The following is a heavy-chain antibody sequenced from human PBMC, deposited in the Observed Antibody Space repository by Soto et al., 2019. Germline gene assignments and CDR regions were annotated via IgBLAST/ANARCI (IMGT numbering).Heavy chain of an antibody. Sequence: SETLSLTCAVYGGSFSGNYWTWIRQPPGKGLEWIAEINHSGSSNYNPSLRSRVTISIDTAKNQFSLRLNSVTAADTAVYYCARGSVPSRGVLGYWGEGTQVTVSS. D-gene: IGHD2-2*01. V-gene: IGHV4-34*01. J-gene: IGHJ4*02. CDR3: ARGSVPSRGVLGY. CDR1: GGSFSGNY. CDR2: INHSGSS.